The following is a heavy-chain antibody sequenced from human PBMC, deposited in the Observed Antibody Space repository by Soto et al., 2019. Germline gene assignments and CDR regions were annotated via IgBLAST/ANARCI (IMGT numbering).Heavy chain of an antibody. J-gene: IGHJ4*02. CDR3: ARQRSRDSYTYYFDY. CDR2: IYYSGST. CDR1: GASISSYS. Sequence: NPSETLSLTCTVSGASISSYSWTWIRQPPGKGLEWIGYIYYSGSTNYNPSLKSRVTLSVDTSKNHFTLKLSFVTAADTAVYYCARQRSRDSYTYYFDYWGQGTLVTVSS. V-gene: IGHV4-59*08. D-gene: IGHD1-26*01.